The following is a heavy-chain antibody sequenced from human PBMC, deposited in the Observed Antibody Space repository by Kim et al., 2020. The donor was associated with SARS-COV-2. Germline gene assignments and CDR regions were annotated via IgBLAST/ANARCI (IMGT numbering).Heavy chain of an antibody. D-gene: IGHD6-13*01. J-gene: IGHJ6*02. Sequence: KFQGRVTITRDTSASTAYMELSSLRSEDTAVYYCASTQSAAGNYYYGMDVWGQGTTVTVSS. V-gene: IGHV1-3*01. CDR3: ASTQSAAGNYYYGMDV.